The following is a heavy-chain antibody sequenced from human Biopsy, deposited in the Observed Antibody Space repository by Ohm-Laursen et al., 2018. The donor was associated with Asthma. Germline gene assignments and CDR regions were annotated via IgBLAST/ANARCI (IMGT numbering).Heavy chain of an antibody. D-gene: IGHD3-22*01. CDR3: ARQSGQEYGDSIPFDT. J-gene: IGHJ3*02. CDR2: VSSDGHNK. CDR1: GFVFSQCG. V-gene: IGHV3-30*03. Sequence: SSLRLSCTASGFVFSQCGMHWVRQGPGKGLEWVALVSSDGHNKYYEDSVKGRFTISRANSRNRLYLQINSLTVEDSAVYFCARQSGQEYGDSIPFDTWGQGTKVAVSS.